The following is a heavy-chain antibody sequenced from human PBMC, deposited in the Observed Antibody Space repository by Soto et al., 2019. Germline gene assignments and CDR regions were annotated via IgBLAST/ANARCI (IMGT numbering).Heavy chain of an antibody. V-gene: IGHV3-30-3*01. D-gene: IGHD3-10*01. CDR2: ISYDGSNI. J-gene: IGHJ5*02. CDR1: GFTFSSYA. CDR3: AREGFGELLGGWFDP. Sequence: QVQLVESGGGVVQPGRSLRLSCAASGFTFSSYAMHWVRQAPGKGLEWVAVISYDGSNIYYADSVKGRFTISRDNRKNTVYLQMNSPRAEDTAVYYCAREGFGELLGGWFDPWGQGTLVTVSS.